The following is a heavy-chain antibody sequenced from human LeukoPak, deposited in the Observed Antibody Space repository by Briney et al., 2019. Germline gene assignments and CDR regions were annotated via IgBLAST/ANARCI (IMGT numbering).Heavy chain of an antibody. D-gene: IGHD2-2*01. Sequence: ASVKVSCKASGYTFTSYAMHWVRQAPGQRLEWMGWINAGNGNTKYSQKLQGRVTMTTDTSTSTAYMELRSLRSDDTAVYYCARRASSTFDIWGQGTMVTVSS. CDR3: ARRASSTFDI. V-gene: IGHV1-3*01. CDR1: GYTFTSYA. CDR2: INAGNGNT. J-gene: IGHJ3*02.